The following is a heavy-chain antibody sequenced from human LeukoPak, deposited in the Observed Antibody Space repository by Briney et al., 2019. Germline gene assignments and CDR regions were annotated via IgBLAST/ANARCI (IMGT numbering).Heavy chain of an antibody. CDR2: IYPGDSDT. V-gene: IGHV5-51*01. CDR3: ARQAATAYDYFDY. D-gene: IGHD1-1*01. J-gene: IGHJ4*02. CDR1: GYSFSTHW. Sequence: GESLKISCKGSGYSFSTHWIGWVRQMPGKGLEWMGIIYPGDSDTRYGPSFQGQVTISADKSISTAYLQWSSLKASDTAMYCCARQAATAYDYFDYWGQGTPVTVSS.